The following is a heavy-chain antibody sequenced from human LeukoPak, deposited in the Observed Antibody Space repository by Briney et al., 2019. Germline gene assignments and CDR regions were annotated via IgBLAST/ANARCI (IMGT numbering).Heavy chain of an antibody. CDR2: ISYDGSNK. V-gene: IGHV3-30*04. CDR1: GFTFSSYA. CDR3: ARVTGAAAGYFDY. D-gene: IGHD6-13*01. Sequence: SGRSLRLSCAASGFTFSSYAMHWVRQAPGKGLEWVAVISYDGSNKYYADSVMGRFSISRDNSKNTLYLQMNSLRAEDTAVYYCARVTGAAAGYFDYWGQGTLVTVSS. J-gene: IGHJ4*02.